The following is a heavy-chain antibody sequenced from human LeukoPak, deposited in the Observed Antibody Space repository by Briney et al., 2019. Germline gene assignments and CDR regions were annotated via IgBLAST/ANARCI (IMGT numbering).Heavy chain of an antibody. V-gene: IGHV1-46*02. Sequence: ASVKVSCKASGYTFNLFGFSWVRQAPGQGLEWMGIIHPSGGNARNTQNFKGRVTMTRDMSTSTVYLELSSLRSEDTAVYYCARDCSSTTCQGPVLDFWGQGTLVTVSS. CDR3: ARDCSSTTCQGPVLDF. J-gene: IGHJ4*02. CDR2: IHPSGGNA. CDR1: GYTFNLFG. D-gene: IGHD2/OR15-2a*01.